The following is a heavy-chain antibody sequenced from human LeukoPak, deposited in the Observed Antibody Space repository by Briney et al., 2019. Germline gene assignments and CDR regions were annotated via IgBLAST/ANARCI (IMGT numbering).Heavy chain of an antibody. V-gene: IGHV3-53*01. D-gene: IGHD4-23*01. CDR1: GFTDSSNY. J-gene: IGHJ6*02. CDR2: IYSGGST. Sequence: GGSLRLSCAASGFTDSSNYMSWVRQAPGKGLEWVSVIYSGGSTYYADSVKGRFTISRDNSKNTLYLQMNSLRAEDTAVYYCASGGNSFYYYYYGMDVWGQGTTVTVSS. CDR3: ASGGNSFYYYYYGMDV.